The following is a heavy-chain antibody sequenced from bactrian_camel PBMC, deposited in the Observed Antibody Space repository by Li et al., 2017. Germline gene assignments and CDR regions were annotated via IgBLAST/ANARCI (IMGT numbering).Heavy chain of an antibody. CDR2: ISYDGVRT. J-gene: IGHJ4*01. V-gene: IGHV3S40*01. D-gene: IGHD5*01. Sequence: VQLVESGGGLVQPGGSLRLSCEGSGFTFSRYGMSWVRQAPGKGLNWVSGISYDGVRTYYGDSVKGRFTISRDNAKNTLYLQMDSLKTEDTAVYYCATGLLADHGLGLGTQVTVS. CDR1: GFTFSRYG.